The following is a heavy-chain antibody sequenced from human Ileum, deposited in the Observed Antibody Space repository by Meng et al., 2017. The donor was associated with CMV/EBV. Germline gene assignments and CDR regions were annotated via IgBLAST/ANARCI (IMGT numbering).Heavy chain of an antibody. V-gene: IGHV4-30-4*08. CDR3: ARMPGRRFDS. CDR2: VYYTGTT. Sequence: QVHLTRSGPGPVAPSQTLSLTCTVSGESISDGAYYWRWIRQSPEKGLEWIGHVYYTGTTYYNRSLRSRVAISIDTSNNEFSLKLSSVTAADTAVYYCARMPGRRFDSWGQGTLVTVSS. CDR1: GESISDGAYY. D-gene: IGHD2-2*01. J-gene: IGHJ5*01.